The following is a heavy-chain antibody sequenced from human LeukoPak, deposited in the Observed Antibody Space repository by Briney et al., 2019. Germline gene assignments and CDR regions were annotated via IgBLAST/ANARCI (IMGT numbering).Heavy chain of an antibody. J-gene: IGHJ5*02. CDR2: IYPGDSNT. V-gene: IGHV5-51*01. D-gene: IGHD2-15*01. Sequence: GESLKISCKSSGCSFTNNWIGWVRQMPGKGLEWMGIIYPGDSNTKYSPPFQGQVTISVDKSITTAYLQWSSLKASDTAMYYCVRSPACSGGDCYPNWFDPWGQGTLVTVSS. CDR1: GCSFTNNW. CDR3: VRSPACSGGDCYPNWFDP.